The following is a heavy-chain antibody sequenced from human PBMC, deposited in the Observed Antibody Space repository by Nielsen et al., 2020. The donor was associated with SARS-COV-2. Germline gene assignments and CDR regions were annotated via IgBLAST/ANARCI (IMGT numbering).Heavy chain of an antibody. D-gene: IGHD4-17*01. CDR2: IYESGST. CDR3: ARDRTSNGDYGEGDY. V-gene: IGHV4-39*07. J-gene: IGHJ4*02. CDR1: GDSISSSDYY. Sequence: GSLRLSCTVSGDSISSSDYYWGWIRQPPGKGLEWIGSIYESGSTYYNPSLKSRVTISVDTSENQFSLKLNSVTAADTAVYFCARDRTSNGDYGEGDYWGQGLLVTVSS.